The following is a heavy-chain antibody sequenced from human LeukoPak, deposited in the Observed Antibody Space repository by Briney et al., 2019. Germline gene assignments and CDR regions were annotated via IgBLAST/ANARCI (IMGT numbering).Heavy chain of an antibody. D-gene: IGHD4-17*01. J-gene: IGHJ4*02. CDR1: RFIFSNYA. CDR3: ARDRYGDYSFDY. V-gene: IGHV3-23*01. CDR2: ITGSGDST. Sequence: PGGCLRLSCAASRFIFSNYAMNWVRQPPGRGLQWVAGITGSGDSTYYADSVKGRFTISRDNSKNMLYLEMNSLRGEDTADYYCARDRYGDYSFDYWGQGILVTVSS.